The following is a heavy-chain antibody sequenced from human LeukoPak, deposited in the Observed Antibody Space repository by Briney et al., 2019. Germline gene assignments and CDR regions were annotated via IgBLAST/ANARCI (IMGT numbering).Heavy chain of an antibody. CDR2: INHSGCT. CDR1: GGSFSGYY. D-gene: IGHD3-22*01. V-gene: IGHV4-34*01. Sequence: PSETLSLTCAVYGGSFSGYYWSWIRQPPGKRLEWIGGINHSGCTNYNPSLKSRVTISVDTSKNQFSLKLSSVTAADTAVYYCARWGGYYSTFDYWGQGTLVTVSS. CDR3: ARWGGYYSTFDY. J-gene: IGHJ4*02.